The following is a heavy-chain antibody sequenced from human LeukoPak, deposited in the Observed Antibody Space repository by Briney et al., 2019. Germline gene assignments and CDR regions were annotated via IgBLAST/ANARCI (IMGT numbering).Heavy chain of an antibody. D-gene: IGHD2-15*01. V-gene: IGHV3-21*01. CDR2: ISRRSTYI. CDR1: GGSFSGNY. CDR3: ARDSGVGIGGYYFDY. Sequence: ETLSLTCAVYGGSFSGNYWSWIRQPPGKGLEWVSSISRRSTYIYYADSVKGRFTISKDNAKNSLYLQMNSLRAEDTAVYYCARDSGVGIGGYYFDYWGQGTLVTVSS. J-gene: IGHJ4*02.